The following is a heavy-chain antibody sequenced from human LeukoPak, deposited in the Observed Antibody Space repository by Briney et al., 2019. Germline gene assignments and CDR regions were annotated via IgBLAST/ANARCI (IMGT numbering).Heavy chain of an antibody. Sequence: PGGSLRLSCADSGFTFSSYAMSWVRQAPGKGLEWVSGVTGNAANTYYADSVKGRFAISRDNSKNTVYLQMNSLRVEDTAIYYCTKRYVNSNYWQSLGEWGQGTLVTVSS. CDR3: TKRYVNSNYWQSLGE. D-gene: IGHD4-11*01. CDR2: VTGNAANT. CDR1: GFTFSSYA. V-gene: IGHV3-23*01. J-gene: IGHJ1*01.